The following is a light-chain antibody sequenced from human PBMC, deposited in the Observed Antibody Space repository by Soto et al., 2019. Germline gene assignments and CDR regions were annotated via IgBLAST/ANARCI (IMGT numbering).Light chain of an antibody. J-gene: IGKJ4*01. Sequence: EIVMTQSQATLSVSPGERATLSCRASQSVSSNLAWYQQKPGQAPRLLIYGASTRATGIPARFSGSGSGTEFTLTISSLQAEDLAVYYCQQYYNWPLTFGGGTKVEIK. CDR1: QSVSSN. V-gene: IGKV3-15*01. CDR2: GAS. CDR3: QQYYNWPLT.